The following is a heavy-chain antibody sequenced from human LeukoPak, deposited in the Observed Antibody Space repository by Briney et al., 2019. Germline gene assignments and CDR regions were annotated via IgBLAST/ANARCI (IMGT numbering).Heavy chain of an antibody. CDR3: ASPLRITMVRGVIQYGH. CDR1: GFTFSSYA. J-gene: IGHJ4*02. CDR2: ISGSGGST. Sequence: GGSLRLSCAASGFTFSSYAMSWVRQAPGKGLEWVSAISGSGGSTYYVDPVKGRFTIPRDNAKNSLYLQMNSLRAEDTAVYYCASPLRITMVRGVIQYGHWGQGTLVTVSS. V-gene: IGHV3-23*01. D-gene: IGHD3-10*01.